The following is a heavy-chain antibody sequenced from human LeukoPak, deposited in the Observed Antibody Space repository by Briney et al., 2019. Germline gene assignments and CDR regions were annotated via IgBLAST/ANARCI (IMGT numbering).Heavy chain of an antibody. CDR2: IENDGSEK. J-gene: IGHJ4*02. CDR3: AKDLHSTASCY. CDR1: GFTVSSNY. D-gene: IGHD6-6*01. V-gene: IGHV3-30*02. Sequence: GGSLRLSCAASGFTVSSNYMSWVRQAPGKGLEWMAFIENDGSEKHLADSVQGRFSISRDNSQNTLYLQMNSLRPDDTALYYCAKDLHSTASCYWGQGALVTVSS.